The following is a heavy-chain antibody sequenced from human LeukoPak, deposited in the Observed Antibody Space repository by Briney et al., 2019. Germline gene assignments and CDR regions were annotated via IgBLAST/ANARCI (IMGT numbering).Heavy chain of an antibody. J-gene: IGHJ5*02. CDR2: INPNSGGT. D-gene: IGHD6-13*01. CDR1: GYTFTGYY. CDR3: AREKVAAAGIHNWFDP. Sequence: ASVKVSCKASGYTFTGYYMHWVRQAPGQGLEWMGWINPNSGGTNYAQKFQGRVTMTRDTSTSTAYMELSRLRSDDTAVYYCAREKVAAAGIHNWFDPWGQGTLVTVSS. V-gene: IGHV1-2*02.